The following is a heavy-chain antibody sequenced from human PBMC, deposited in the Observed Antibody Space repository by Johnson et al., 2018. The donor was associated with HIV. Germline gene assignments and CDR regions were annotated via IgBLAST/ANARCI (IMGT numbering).Heavy chain of an antibody. V-gene: IGHV3-11*04. J-gene: IGHJ3*02. CDR2: ISSSGSTI. CDR1: GFTFFDYY. D-gene: IGHD6-19*01. CDR3: ARRFFPGITVALDAFDI. Sequence: QEQLVESGGGLVKPGGSLRLSCAAFGFTFFDYYMSWIRQAPGKGLEWVSYISSSGSTIYYADSVKGRFTISRDNAKNSLYLQMNSLRAEDTAVYYCARRFFPGITVALDAFDIWGQGTMVTVSS.